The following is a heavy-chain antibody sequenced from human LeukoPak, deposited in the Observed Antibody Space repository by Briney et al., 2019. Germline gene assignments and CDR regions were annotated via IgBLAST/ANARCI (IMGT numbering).Heavy chain of an antibody. CDR2: IYYSGST. CDR1: GGSISSGGYY. D-gene: IGHD3-22*01. Sequence: PSETLSLTCTVSGGSISSGGYYWSWIRQHPGKGLEWIGYIYYSGSTYYNPSLKSRVTISVDTSKNQFSLKLSSVTAADTAVYYCARDSYYYDSSGYYYVRPRSLGIDYWGQGNLVTVSS. V-gene: IGHV4-31*03. CDR3: ARDSYYYDSSGYYYVRPRSLGIDY. J-gene: IGHJ4*02.